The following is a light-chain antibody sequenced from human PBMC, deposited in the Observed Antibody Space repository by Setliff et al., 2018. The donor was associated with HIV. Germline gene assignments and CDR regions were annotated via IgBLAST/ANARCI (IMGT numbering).Light chain of an antibody. J-gene: IGLJ1*01. V-gene: IGLV1-40*01. CDR3: QSYDSSLSGFV. Sequence: QSVLTQPPSVSGAPGQRVTISCTGSSSNIGAGFVVHWYQHLPGTAPKLLMYGNNNRPSGVPDRFSDSKSGASASLAITGLQAEDEADYYCQSYDSSLSGFVFGTGTKGTVL. CDR1: SSNIGAGFV. CDR2: GNN.